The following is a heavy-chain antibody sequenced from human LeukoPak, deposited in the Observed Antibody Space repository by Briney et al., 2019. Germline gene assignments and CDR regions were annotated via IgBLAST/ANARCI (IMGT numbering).Heavy chain of an antibody. CDR2: INWNGGST. CDR1: GFTFDDFG. V-gene: IGHV3-20*01. D-gene: IGHD1-7*01. CDR3: ARGSNWNYYYFDY. Sequence: GGSLRLSCAASGFTFDDFGMSWVRQAPGKGLEWVSGINWNGGSTGYADSVKGRFTISRDNAKNSLYLQMNSLRAEDTALYHCARGSNWNYYYFDYWGQGTLVTVSS. J-gene: IGHJ4*02.